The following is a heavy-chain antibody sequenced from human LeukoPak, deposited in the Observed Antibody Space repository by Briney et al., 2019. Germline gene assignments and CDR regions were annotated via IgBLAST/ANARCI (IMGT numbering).Heavy chain of an antibody. CDR3: ARDVGMTSDY. CDR1: GFTFSSYE. CDR2: ISSSGNTI. Sequence: PGGSLRLSCVTSGFTFSSYEMNWVRQAPGKGLEWVSYISSSGNTIYYAHSVKGRFTISRDNARNSLYLQMNNLRADDTAVYYCARDVGMTSDYWGQGTLVTVSP. J-gene: IGHJ4*02. D-gene: IGHD1-1*01. V-gene: IGHV3-48*03.